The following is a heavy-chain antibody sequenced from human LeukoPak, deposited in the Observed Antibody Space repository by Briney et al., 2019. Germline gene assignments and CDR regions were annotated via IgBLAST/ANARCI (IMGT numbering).Heavy chain of an antibody. CDR2: MNPNSGNT. D-gene: IGHD6-25*01. V-gene: IGHV1-8*01. Sequence: ASVKVSCKASGYTFTSYDINWVRQATGQGLEWMGWMNPNSGNTGYAQKFQGRVTMTRNTSISTAYMELSSLRSEDTAVYYCALSGRNGRIFDYWGQGTLVTVSS. J-gene: IGHJ4*02. CDR1: GYTFTSYD. CDR3: ALSGRNGRIFDY.